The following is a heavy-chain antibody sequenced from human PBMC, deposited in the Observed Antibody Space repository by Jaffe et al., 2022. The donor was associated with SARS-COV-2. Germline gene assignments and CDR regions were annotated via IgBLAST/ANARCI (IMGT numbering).Heavy chain of an antibody. Sequence: QVQLVESGGGVVQPGRSLRLSCAASGFTFSSYGMHWVRQAPGKGLEWVAVISYDGSNKYYADSVKGRFTISRDNSKNTLYLQMNSLRAEDTAVYYCARGGIAVAFLTTSYYYYGMDVWGQGTTVTVSS. CDR1: GFTFSSYG. D-gene: IGHD6-19*01. CDR3: ARGGIAVAFLTTSYYYYGMDV. J-gene: IGHJ6*02. CDR2: ISYDGSNK. V-gene: IGHV3-30*03.